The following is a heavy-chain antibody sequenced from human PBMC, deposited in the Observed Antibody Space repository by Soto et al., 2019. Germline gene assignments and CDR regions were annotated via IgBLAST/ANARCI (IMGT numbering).Heavy chain of an antibody. V-gene: IGHV5-51*01. CDR3: AKGGLIGTPPEY. D-gene: IGHD1-7*01. CDR1: GFNFGGSW. Sequence: GESLKISCKASGFNFGGSWIGWVRQMPGKGLEWMGIIHPGTSDTRYSPSFQGQVTISADTSINTAYLQWSSLKPSDTATYYCAKGGLIGTPPEYWGQGTRVTVSS. J-gene: IGHJ4*02. CDR2: IHPGTSDT.